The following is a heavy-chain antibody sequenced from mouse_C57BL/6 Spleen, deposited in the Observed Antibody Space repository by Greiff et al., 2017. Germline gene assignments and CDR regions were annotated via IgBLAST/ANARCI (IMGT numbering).Heavy chain of an antibody. V-gene: IGHV1-26*01. Sequence: EVQLQQSGPELVKPGASVKISCKASGYTFTDYYMNWVKQSHGKSLEWIGDINPNNGGTSYNQKFKGKATLTVDKSSSTAYMELRSLTSEDSAVYYCARSEAYDGYYSDFDVWGTGTTVTVSS. CDR1: GYTFTDYY. CDR3: ARSEAYDGYYSDFDV. D-gene: IGHD2-3*01. J-gene: IGHJ1*03. CDR2: INPNNGGT.